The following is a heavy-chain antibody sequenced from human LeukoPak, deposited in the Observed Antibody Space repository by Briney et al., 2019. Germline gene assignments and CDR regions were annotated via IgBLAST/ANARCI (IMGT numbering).Heavy chain of an antibody. Sequence: PGGSLRLSCVASGFTFSSYWMHWVRQAPGKGLVWVSRINSDGSSTSYADSVKGRITISRDNAKNTLYLQMNSLRAEDTAVYYCVRAGEMATALFDYWGQGTLVTVSS. D-gene: IGHD5-24*01. J-gene: IGHJ4*02. CDR2: INSDGSST. CDR3: VRAGEMATALFDY. V-gene: IGHV3-74*01. CDR1: GFTFSSYW.